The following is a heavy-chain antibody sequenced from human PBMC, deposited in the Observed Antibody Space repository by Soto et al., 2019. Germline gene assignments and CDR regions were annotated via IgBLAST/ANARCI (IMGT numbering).Heavy chain of an antibody. J-gene: IGHJ4*02. D-gene: IGHD3-22*01. CDR3: AREEYYYDSSGYPVSTYFDY. Sequence: PSETLSLTCTVSGGSISSSSYYWGWIRQPPGKGLEWIGSIYYSGSTYYNPSLKSRVTISVDTSKNQFSLKLSSVTAADTAVYYCAREEYYYDSSGYPVSTYFDYWGQGTLVTVSS. CDR2: IYYSGST. CDR1: GGSISSSSYY. V-gene: IGHV4-39*02.